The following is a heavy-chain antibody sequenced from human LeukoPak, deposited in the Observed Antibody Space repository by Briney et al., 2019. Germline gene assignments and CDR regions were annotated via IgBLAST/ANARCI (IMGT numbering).Heavy chain of an antibody. J-gene: IGHJ4*02. CDR2: INSNSGGT. V-gene: IGHV1-2*02. D-gene: IGHD2-8*01. Sequence: ASVKVSCKASGYTFSDYFIHWVRQAPGQGLEWMGWINSNSGGTKYAQKFQGRVTMTRDTSISIVYMELRSLRSDDTAIYYCASGAGGVDFDYWGQGTLVTVSS. CDR3: ASGAGGVDFDY. CDR1: GYTFSDYF.